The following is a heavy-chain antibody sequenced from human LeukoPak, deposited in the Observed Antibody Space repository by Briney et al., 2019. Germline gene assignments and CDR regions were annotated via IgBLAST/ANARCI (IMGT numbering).Heavy chain of an antibody. CDR2: INHGGST. CDR1: GGSFSGYY. J-gene: IGHJ4*02. V-gene: IGHV4-34*01. CDR3: ASPRGVYH. Sequence: SETLSLTCAVYGGSFSGYYWSWIRQPPGKGLEWIGEINHGGSTNYNPSLKSRVTISVDTSKNQFSLKLSSVTAADTAVYYCASPRGVYHWGQGTLVTVSS. D-gene: IGHD2-2*01.